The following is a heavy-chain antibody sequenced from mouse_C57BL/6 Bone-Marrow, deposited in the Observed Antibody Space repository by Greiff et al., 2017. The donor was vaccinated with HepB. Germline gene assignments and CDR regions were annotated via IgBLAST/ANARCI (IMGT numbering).Heavy chain of an antibody. CDR2: ISSGSSTI. J-gene: IGHJ1*03. CDR3: AGIDTTVVEGYFGV. V-gene: IGHV5-17*01. CDR1: GFTFSDYG. Sequence: EVMLVESGGGLVKPGGSLKLSCAASGFTFSDYGMHWVRQAPEKGLEWVAYISSGSSTIYYADTVKGRCTISRDNAKNTLFLQMTSLRSEDTAMYYCAGIDTTVVEGYFGVWGTGPTVTVSS. D-gene: IGHD1-1*01.